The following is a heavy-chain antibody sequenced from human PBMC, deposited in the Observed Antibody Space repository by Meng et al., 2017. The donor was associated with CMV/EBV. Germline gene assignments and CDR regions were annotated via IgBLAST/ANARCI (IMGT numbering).Heavy chain of an antibody. V-gene: IGHV4-34*01. CDR3: ARNYDFWSGYWNWFDP. Sequence: GGSFRGYYWSWIRQPPGKGLEWIGEINHSGSTNYNPSLKSRVTISVDTSKNQFSLKLSSVTAADTAVYYCARNYDFWSGYWNWFDPWGQGTLVTVSS. CDR2: INHSGST. D-gene: IGHD3-3*01. CDR1: GGSFRGYY. J-gene: IGHJ5*02.